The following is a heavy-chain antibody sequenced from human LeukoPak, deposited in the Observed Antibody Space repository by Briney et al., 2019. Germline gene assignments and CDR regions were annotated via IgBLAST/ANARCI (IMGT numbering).Heavy chain of an antibody. D-gene: IGHD3-16*01. J-gene: IGHJ4*02. Sequence: QPGRPLRLSCVASGFTFSSHGMHWVRQAPGKGLEWVAVIWYDASEKYYADSVKGRFTISRDNSKNTLYLQMNSLRAEDTAVYYCARWGDNKILDYWGQGTLVTVSS. CDR1: GFTFSSHG. CDR3: ARWGDNKILDY. V-gene: IGHV3-33*01. CDR2: IWYDASEK.